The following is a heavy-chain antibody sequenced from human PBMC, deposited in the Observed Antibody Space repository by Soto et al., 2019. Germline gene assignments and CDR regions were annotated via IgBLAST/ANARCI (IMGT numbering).Heavy chain of an antibody. CDR3: VRMTFYYDSSGFYENWFDP. J-gene: IGHJ5*02. Sequence: QVQLVQSGAEVKKSGASVKVSCKTSGCTFTSYGISWVRQTPGQGLEWMGWISTYNGNTKYAQKVQGRVTMTTETSTSTAYMELRSLRSDDTAVYYCVRMTFYYDSSGFYENWFDPWGQGTLVTVSS. CDR1: GCTFTSYG. V-gene: IGHV1-18*01. D-gene: IGHD3-22*01. CDR2: ISTYNGNT.